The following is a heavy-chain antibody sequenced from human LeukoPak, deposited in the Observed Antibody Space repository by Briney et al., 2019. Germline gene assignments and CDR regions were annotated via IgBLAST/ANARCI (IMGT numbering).Heavy chain of an antibody. V-gene: IGHV4-4*09. CDR1: GGSISSYY. CDR2: IYTSGST. CDR3: ARRLSGSGKDI. J-gene: IGHJ3*02. D-gene: IGHD1-26*01. Sequence: SETLSLTCTVSGGSISSYYWSWIRRPPGKGLEWIGYIYTSGSTNYNPSLKSRVTISVDTSKNQFSLKLSSVTAADTAVYYCARRLSGSGKDIWGQGTMVTVSS.